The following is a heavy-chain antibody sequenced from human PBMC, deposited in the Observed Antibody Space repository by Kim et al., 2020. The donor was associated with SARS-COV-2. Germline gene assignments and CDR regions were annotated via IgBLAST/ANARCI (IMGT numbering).Heavy chain of an antibody. V-gene: IGHV3-33*01. Sequence: GGSLRLSCAASGFAFSRYGMHWVRQVPGKGLEWVAVIGHDGTYKNYVDSVKGRFTVSRDNSKNTLYLEMSSLRADDTAVYYCARDLAAGRYFDYCGQGNLVIVSS. CDR2: IGHDGTYK. CDR3: ARDLAAGRYFDY. D-gene: IGHD6-25*01. J-gene: IGHJ4*02. CDR1: GFAFSRYG.